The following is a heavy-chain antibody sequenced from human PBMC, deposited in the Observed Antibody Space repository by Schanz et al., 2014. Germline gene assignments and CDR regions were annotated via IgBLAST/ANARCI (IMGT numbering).Heavy chain of an antibody. CDR3: AKGQLRSYYFDY. CDR2: ISGSGGDT. CDR1: GFTFSSYA. Sequence: EVQLLESGGGLVQPGGSLRLSCAASGFTFSSYAMSWVRQAPGKGLEWVSAISGSGGDTYYADSVKGRFTISRDNSKNTLYLQRNSLRAEDTAVYYCAKGQLRSYYFDYWGQGTLVTVSS. V-gene: IGHV3-23*01. J-gene: IGHJ4*02. D-gene: IGHD6-6*01.